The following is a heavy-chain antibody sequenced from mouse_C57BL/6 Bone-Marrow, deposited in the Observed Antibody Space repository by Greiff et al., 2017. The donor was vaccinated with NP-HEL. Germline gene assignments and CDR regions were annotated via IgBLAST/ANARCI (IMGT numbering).Heavy chain of an antibody. CDR3: ARALWLRGAYYYAMDY. V-gene: IGHV1-59*01. D-gene: IGHD2-2*01. J-gene: IGHJ4*01. CDR1: GYTFTSYW. Sequence: QVQLQQPGAELVRPGTSVKLSCKASGYTFTSYWMHWVKQRPGQGLEWIGVIDPSDSYTNYNQKFKGKATLTVDTSSSTAYMQLSSLTSEDSAVYYCARALWLRGAYYYAMDYWGQGTSVTVSS. CDR2: IDPSDSYT.